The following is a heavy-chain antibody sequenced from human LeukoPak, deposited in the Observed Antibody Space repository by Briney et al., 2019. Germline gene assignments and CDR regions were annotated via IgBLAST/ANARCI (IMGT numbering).Heavy chain of an antibody. CDR2: ISWNSGSI. CDR3: AKGGSSGDLRYFDWLALDYYYGMDV. CDR1: GFTFDDYA. D-gene: IGHD3-9*01. V-gene: IGHV3-9*01. Sequence: PGRSLRLSCAASGFTFDDYAMHWVRQAPGKGLEWVSGISWNSGSIGYADSVKGRFTISRDNAKNSLYLQMNSLRAEDTALYYCAKGGSSGDLRYFDWLALDYYYGMDVWGQGTTVTVSS. J-gene: IGHJ6*02.